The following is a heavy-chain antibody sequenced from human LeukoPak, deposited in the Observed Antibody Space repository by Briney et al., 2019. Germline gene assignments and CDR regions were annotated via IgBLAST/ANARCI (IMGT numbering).Heavy chain of an antibody. CDR3: ARDVGALGYYFDY. Sequence: PSETLSLTCAVSGGSISSSNWWSWVCQPPGKGLEWIGEIYHSGSTNYNPSLKSRVTISVDKSKNQFSLKLSSETAADTAVYYCARDVGALGYYFDYWGQGTLVTVSS. J-gene: IGHJ4*02. V-gene: IGHV4-4*02. D-gene: IGHD2-15*01. CDR1: GGSISSSNW. CDR2: IYHSGST.